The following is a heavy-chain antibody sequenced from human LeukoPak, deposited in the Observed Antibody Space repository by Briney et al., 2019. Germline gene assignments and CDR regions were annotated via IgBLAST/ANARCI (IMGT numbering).Heavy chain of an antibody. J-gene: IGHJ4*02. CDR3: ARDRQLGSSGYYAAY. CDR1: GYTFSSYG. Sequence: GASVTVSCKASGYTFSSYGISWVRQAPGQGLEWMGWISAYSGNTNYAQKVQGRVTLTTETSTSTAYMELRSLRSDDTAVYYCARDRQLGSSGYYAAYWGQGTLVTVSS. V-gene: IGHV1-18*01. D-gene: IGHD3-22*01. CDR2: ISAYSGNT.